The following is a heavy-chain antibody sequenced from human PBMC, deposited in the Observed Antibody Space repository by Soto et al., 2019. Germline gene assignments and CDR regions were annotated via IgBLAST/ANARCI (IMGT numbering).Heavy chain of an antibody. CDR3: AKDRDGAAAGPTKCYGMDV. CDR2: ISGSGDST. CDR1: GFTFSSYA. V-gene: IGHV3-23*01. J-gene: IGHJ6*02. D-gene: IGHD6-13*01. Sequence: EVQLLESGGGLVQPGGSLRLSCAASGFTFSSYAMSWVRQAPGKGLEWVSVISGSGDSTYYADSVRGRFTISRDNSKNTLYLQMISLRAEDTAVYYCAKDRDGAAAGPTKCYGMDVWGQGTTVTVSS.